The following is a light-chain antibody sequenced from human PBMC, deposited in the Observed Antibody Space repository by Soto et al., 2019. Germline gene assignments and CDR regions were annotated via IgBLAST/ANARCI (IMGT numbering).Light chain of an antibody. CDR2: WAS. J-gene: IGKJ2*01. V-gene: IGKV4-1*01. CDR1: QSVLSSSNNKNY. CDR3: QQYYSTPMYT. Sequence: DIVMTQSTDSLAVSLGERATINCKSSQSVLSSSNNKNYLAWYQQKPGQPPKLLIYWASTRESGVPDRFSGSGSGIDFTLAISSLQAEDVAVYYCQQYYSTPMYTFRQGTKLEIK.